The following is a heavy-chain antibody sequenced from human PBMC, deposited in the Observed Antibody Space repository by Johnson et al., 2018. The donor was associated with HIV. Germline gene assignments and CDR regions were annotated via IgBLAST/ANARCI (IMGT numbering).Heavy chain of an antibody. CDR2: IRSKPYSYAT. J-gene: IGHJ3*02. CDR1: GFTFSGSA. D-gene: IGHD2/OR15-2a*01. V-gene: IGHV3-73*02. Sequence: EVQLVESGGGLVQPGGSLKLSCAASGFTFSGSAMHWVRQASGKGLEWVGRIRSKPYSYATAYAASVTGRFTISRDNAKSSLYLQMNSLRAEDTAVYYCAREEEYRYAFDIWGQGTMVTVSS. CDR3: AREEEYRYAFDI.